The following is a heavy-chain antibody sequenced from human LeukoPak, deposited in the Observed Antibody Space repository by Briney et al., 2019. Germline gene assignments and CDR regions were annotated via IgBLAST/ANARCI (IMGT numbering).Heavy chain of an antibody. CDR3: AKIQGWFNDAFHI. Sequence: QPGGSLRLSCAASGFTFSSYWMHWVRQAPGKGLVWVSRINSDGSSTSYADSVKGRFTISRDISKSTLYLQMNSLRADDTAVYYCAKIQGWFNDAFHIGGQGTMVTVSS. D-gene: IGHD6-19*01. CDR1: GFTFSSYW. V-gene: IGHV3-74*01. CDR2: INSDGSST. J-gene: IGHJ3*02.